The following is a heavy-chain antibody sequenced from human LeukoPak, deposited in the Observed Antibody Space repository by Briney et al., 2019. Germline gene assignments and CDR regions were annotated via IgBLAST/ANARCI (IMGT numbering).Heavy chain of an antibody. CDR3: ARDLQFYYDSSGPVDY. CDR2: ISAYNGNT. J-gene: IGHJ4*02. D-gene: IGHD3-22*01. V-gene: IGHV1-18*01. Sequence: ASVKVSCKAPGYTFTSYGISWVRQAPGQGLEWMGWISAYNGNTNYAQKLQGRVTMTTDTSTSTAYMELRSLRSDDTAVYYCARDLQFYYDSSGPVDYWGQGTLVTVSS. CDR1: GYTFTSYG.